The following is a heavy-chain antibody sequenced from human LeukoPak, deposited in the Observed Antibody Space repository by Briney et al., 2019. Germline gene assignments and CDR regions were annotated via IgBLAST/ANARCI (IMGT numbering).Heavy chain of an antibody. V-gene: IGHV3-30*04. CDR1: GFTFSSYA. CDR2: ISYDGSNK. Sequence: GGSLRLSCAASGFTFSSYAMHWVRQATGKGLEWVAVISYDGSNKYYADSVKGRFTISRGNSKDTLYLQMNSLRAEDTAVYYCAKDRPVDYWGQGTLVTVSS. CDR3: AKDRPVDY. J-gene: IGHJ4*02.